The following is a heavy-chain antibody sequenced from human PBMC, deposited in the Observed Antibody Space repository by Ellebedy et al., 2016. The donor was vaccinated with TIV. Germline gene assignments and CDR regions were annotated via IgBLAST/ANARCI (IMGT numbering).Heavy chain of an antibody. J-gene: IGHJ4*02. CDR1: GFTFSSYA. CDR3: AKDESSSWYTY. Sequence: GGSLRLXXAASGFTFSSYAMHWVRQAPGKGLEWVAVISYDGSNKYYADSVKGRFTISRDNSKNTLYLQMNSLRAEDTAVYYCAKDESSSWYTYWGQGTLVTVSS. CDR2: ISYDGSNK. D-gene: IGHD6-13*01. V-gene: IGHV3-30-3*01.